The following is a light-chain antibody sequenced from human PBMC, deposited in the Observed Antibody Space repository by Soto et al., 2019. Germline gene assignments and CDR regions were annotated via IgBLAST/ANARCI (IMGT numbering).Light chain of an antibody. CDR3: QQYDDSARYI. CDR2: ATS. J-gene: IGKJ2*01. CDR1: QNINTRY. V-gene: IGKV3-20*01. Sequence: EIVLTQSPGTLSLSPGERATLSCRASQNINTRYSAWYQQKRGQPPSLLIFATSTRASGIPDRFSGSGSGRDFTLPISGLEPEDSAVYFCQQYDDSARYIFGQGT.